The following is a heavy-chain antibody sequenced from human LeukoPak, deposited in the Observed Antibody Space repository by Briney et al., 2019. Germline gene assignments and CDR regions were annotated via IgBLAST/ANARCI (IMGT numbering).Heavy chain of an antibody. V-gene: IGHV3-30-3*01. D-gene: IGHD6-13*01. J-gene: IGHJ4*02. CDR2: ISYDGSNK. CDR1: GFTVSSNY. CDR3: ARDSFKYSSSWYVPDY. Sequence: PGGSLRLSCAASGFTVSSNYMSWVRQAPGKGLEWVAVISYDGSNKYYADSVKGRFTISRDNSKNTLYLQMNSLRAEDTAVYYCARDSFKYSSSWYVPDYWGQGTLVTVSS.